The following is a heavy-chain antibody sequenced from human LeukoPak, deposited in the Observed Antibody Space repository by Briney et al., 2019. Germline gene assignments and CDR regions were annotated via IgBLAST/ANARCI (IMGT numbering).Heavy chain of an antibody. D-gene: IGHD4-17*01. J-gene: IGHJ4*02. Sequence: GGSLRLSCVASGFTFSSYAINWVRQAPGKGLEWVSGTSGSGGRTYYADSVKGRFTISRENSKNTLYLQMNSLRAEDTAVYYCAKVRLYGDYPEIDYWGQGTLVAISS. CDR2: TSGSGGRT. V-gene: IGHV3-23*01. CDR1: GFTFSSYA. CDR3: AKVRLYGDYPEIDY.